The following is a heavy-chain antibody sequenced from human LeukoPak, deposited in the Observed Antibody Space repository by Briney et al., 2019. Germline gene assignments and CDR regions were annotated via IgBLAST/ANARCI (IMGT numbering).Heavy chain of an antibody. J-gene: IGHJ5*02. D-gene: IGHD1-26*01. CDR1: GGSISTYY. Sequence: SETLSLTCTVSGGSISTYYWSWIRQPPGEGLEWIGYIYYTGSTSYNPSLKSRVTMSLDASKNQFSLELNSVTPADTAVYYCARGGNYWPQWWFDPWGRGTLVSVSS. V-gene: IGHV4-59*01. CDR2: IYYTGST. CDR3: ARGGNYWPQWWFDP.